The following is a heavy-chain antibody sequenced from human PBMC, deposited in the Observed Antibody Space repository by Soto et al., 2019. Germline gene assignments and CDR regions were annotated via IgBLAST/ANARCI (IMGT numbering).Heavy chain of an antibody. D-gene: IGHD3-16*01. V-gene: IGHV1-18*01. Sequence: ASVKVSCKASGYTFTNYGLSWVRQAPGQGLEWMGFISVSNGNTNYARKFYGRLTVTTDTSTSTAYMELRSLRSDDTAVYYCARVWGSYKAPSRGAGFDPWGQGTLVNVSS. CDR2: ISVSNGNT. CDR1: GYTFTNYG. CDR3: ARVWGSYKAPSRGAGFDP. J-gene: IGHJ5*02.